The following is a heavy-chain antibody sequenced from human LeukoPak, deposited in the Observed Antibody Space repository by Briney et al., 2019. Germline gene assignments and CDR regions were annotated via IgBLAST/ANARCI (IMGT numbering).Heavy chain of an antibody. CDR3: VKDWRDESNCGGDCLQY. CDR1: GFTFSAYS. CDR2: ISVSGGGT. V-gene: IGHV3-23*01. D-gene: IGHD2-21*02. Sequence: GGSLRLSCVASGFTFSAYSVTWVRQAPGKGPDWVSSISVSGGGTYYADSVRGRFTISRDNSKNTLYLHMNSLRAEDTAVYYCVKDWRDESNCGGDCLQYWGQGTLVTVSS. J-gene: IGHJ4*02.